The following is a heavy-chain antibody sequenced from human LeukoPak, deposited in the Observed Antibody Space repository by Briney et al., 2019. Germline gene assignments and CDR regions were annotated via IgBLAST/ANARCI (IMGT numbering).Heavy chain of an antibody. CDR1: GGSISSYY. CDR2: IYTSGST. D-gene: IGHD1-26*01. Sequence: SETLSLTCTVSGGSISSYYWSWIRQPAGKGLEWIGRIYTSGSTNYNPSLKSRVTISIDASKNQFSLRLSSVTAADTAVYYCTRGGELMNFWGQGTLVTVSS. J-gene: IGHJ4*02. CDR3: TRGGELMNF. V-gene: IGHV4-4*07.